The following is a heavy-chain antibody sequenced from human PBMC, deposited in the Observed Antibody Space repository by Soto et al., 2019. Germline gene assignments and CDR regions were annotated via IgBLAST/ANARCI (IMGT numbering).Heavy chain of an antibody. J-gene: IGHJ6*02. V-gene: IGHV3-21*02. CDR3: ARDILNSYSGGDSSSYSSYGMDL. CDR2: ISSSSSYI. Sequence: EVQLVESGGGLVKPGGSLRLSCAASGFTFSTYSMNWVRQAPGKGLEWVSSISSSSSYIYYADSVKGRFTISRDNAKNSPSLPMHSLRAEHTPVYYCARDILNSYSGGDSSSYSSYGMDLWGHGTTVTVSS. D-gene: IGHD2-21*02. CDR1: GFTFSTYS.